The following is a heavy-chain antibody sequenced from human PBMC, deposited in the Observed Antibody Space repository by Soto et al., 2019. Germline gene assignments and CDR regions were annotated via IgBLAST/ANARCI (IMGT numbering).Heavy chain of an antibody. J-gene: IGHJ4*02. CDR1: GYTFTSYG. CDR3: ARDRGIYSGVFDY. CDR2: ISAYNGNT. D-gene: IGHD1-26*01. Sequence: QVQLVQTGAEVKKPGASVKVSCKASGYTFTSYGVTWVRQAPGQGLEWMGWISAYNGNTNYAQNLQGRVTMTTATSTSTSYRELRSLRSDDTAVYYCARDRGIYSGVFDYWGQGTPVTVSS. V-gene: IGHV1-18*01.